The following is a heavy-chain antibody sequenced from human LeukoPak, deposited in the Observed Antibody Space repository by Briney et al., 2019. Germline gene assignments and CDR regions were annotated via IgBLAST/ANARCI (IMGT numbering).Heavy chain of an antibody. Sequence: GASVKVSCKASGYTFTGYYMHWVRQAPGQGLEWMGWINPNSGGTNYAQKFQGRVTMTRDTSISTAYMELSRLRSDDTAVYYCARGLGFGELLSFDPWGQGTLVTVSS. CDR2: INPNSGGT. J-gene: IGHJ5*02. D-gene: IGHD3-10*01. CDR3: ARGLGFGELLSFDP. V-gene: IGHV1-2*02. CDR1: GYTFTGYY.